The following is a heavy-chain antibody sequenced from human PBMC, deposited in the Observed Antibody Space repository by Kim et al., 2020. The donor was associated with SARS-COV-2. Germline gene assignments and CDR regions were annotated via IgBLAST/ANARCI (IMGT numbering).Heavy chain of an antibody. Sequence: GGSLRLSCAASGFTVSSNYMSWVRQAPGKGLEWVSVIYSGGSTYYADSVTGRFTISRDNSKNTLYLQMNSLRAEDTAVYYCARDYSGSAGFDPWGQGTLVTVSS. V-gene: IGHV3-53*01. J-gene: IGHJ5*02. CDR1: GFTVSSNY. CDR2: IYSGGST. D-gene: IGHD1-26*01. CDR3: ARDYSGSAGFDP.